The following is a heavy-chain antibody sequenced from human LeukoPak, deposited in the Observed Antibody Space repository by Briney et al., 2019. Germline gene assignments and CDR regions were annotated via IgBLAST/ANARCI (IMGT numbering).Heavy chain of an antibody. CDR3: AKDRGRWLQFDAFDI. CDR2: ISWDGGST. CDR1: GFTFDDYT. Sequence: PGGSLRLSCAASGFTFDDYTMHWVRQAPGKGLEWVSLISWDGGSTYYADSVKGRFTISRDNSKNSLYLQMNSLRTEDTALYYCAKDRGRWLQFDAFDIWGQGTMVTFSS. D-gene: IGHD5-24*01. V-gene: IGHV3-43*01. J-gene: IGHJ3*02.